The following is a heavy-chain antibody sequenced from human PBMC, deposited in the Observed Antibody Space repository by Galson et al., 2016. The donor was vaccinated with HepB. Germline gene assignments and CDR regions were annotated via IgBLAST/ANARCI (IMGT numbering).Heavy chain of an antibody. CDR1: GFAFGTYA. CDR2: IGPDGTRA. Sequence: SLRLSCAASGFAFGTYAMSWVRQAPGKGLEWVAGIGPDGTRAHYADSVKGRFTISRDNFKNTLSLQINNLGGEDTAVYYCAKDRGGRVYFYVMDVWGQGILVTVSS. V-gene: IGHV3-23*01. D-gene: IGHD2/OR15-2a*01. J-gene: IGHJ4*02. CDR3: AKDRGGRVYFYVMDV.